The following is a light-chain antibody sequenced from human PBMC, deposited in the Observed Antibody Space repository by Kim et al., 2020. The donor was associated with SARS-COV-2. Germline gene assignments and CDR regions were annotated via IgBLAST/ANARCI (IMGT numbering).Light chain of an antibody. Sequence: PGTPACVSWGVNTVGSKRVHCYQQKSCQAPALLIYYDSDRLSGIPARSSGANSGNTATLTISRVEAGDEADYYCQVWDSSSDHRVVFGGGTQLTVL. V-gene: IGLV3-21*04. CDR3: QVWDSSSDHRVV. J-gene: IGLJ2*01. CDR2: YDS. CDR1: TVGSKR.